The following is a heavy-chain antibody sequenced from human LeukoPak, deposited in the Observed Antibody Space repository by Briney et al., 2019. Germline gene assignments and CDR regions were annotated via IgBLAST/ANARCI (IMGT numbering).Heavy chain of an antibody. CDR2: IKQDGSEK. CDR3: AKGEWFGELLSVFDY. CDR1: GFTFSTYW. D-gene: IGHD3-10*01. Sequence: GSLRLSCAASGFTFSTYWMSWVRQAPGKGLEWVANIKQDGSEKYYVDSVKGRFTISRDDAKNSLYLQMNSLRAEDTVVYYCAKGEWFGELLSVFDYWGQGTLVTVSS. V-gene: IGHV3-7*03. J-gene: IGHJ4*02.